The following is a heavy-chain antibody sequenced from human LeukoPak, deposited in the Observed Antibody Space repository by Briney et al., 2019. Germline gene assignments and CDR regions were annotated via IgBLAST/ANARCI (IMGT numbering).Heavy chain of an antibody. D-gene: IGHD3-3*01. CDR1: GFTFSSYA. CDR3: ARGYDFWSGYWYYYYYGMDV. Sequence: GGALRLSCAASGFTFSSYAMHWVRQAPGKGLEYVSAISSNGGSTYYANSVKGRFTISRDNFKNTLYLQMGSLRAEDMAVYYCARGYDFWSGYWYYYYYGMDVWGQGTTVTVSS. J-gene: IGHJ6*02. V-gene: IGHV3-64*01. CDR2: ISSNGGST.